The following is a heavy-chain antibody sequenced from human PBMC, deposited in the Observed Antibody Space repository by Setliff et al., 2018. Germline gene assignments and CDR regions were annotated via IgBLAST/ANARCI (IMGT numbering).Heavy chain of an antibody. CDR3: ARGGVSIVGATWPFDY. J-gene: IGHJ4*02. Sequence: SVKVSCKASGGTFSSYAISWVRQAPGQGLEWMGGVIPIFGTANYAQKFQGRVTITADESTSTAYMELSSLRSEDTAVYYCARGGVSIVGATWPFDYWGQGTLVTVSS. CDR2: VIPIFGTA. CDR1: GGTFSSYA. D-gene: IGHD1-26*01. V-gene: IGHV1-69*13.